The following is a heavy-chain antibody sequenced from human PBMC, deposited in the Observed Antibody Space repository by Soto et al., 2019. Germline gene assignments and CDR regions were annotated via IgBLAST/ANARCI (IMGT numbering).Heavy chain of an antibody. CDR3: ARVRTFDRGVIDYYYYGMDV. J-gene: IGHJ6*02. Sequence: PSETLSLTCTVSGGSISSSSYYWGWIRQPPGKGLEWIGSIYYSGSTNYNPSLKSRVTISVDTSKNQFSLKLSSVTAADTAVYYCARVRTFDRGVIDYYYYGMDVWGQGTTVTVSS. CDR2: IYYSGST. D-gene: IGHD3-10*01. CDR1: GGSISSSSYY. V-gene: IGHV4-39*07.